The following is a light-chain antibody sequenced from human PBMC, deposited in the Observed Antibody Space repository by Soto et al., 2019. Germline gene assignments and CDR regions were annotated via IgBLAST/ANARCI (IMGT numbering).Light chain of an antibody. Sequence: DIQMTQSPSTLSSSVGDTVTIACRASQSISVWLAWYRQKAGKAPNLLIYQASNLESGVPSRFRGSGSGTEFTLTINSLQPEDFATYYCQQYKAYPWTFGQGTKVELK. CDR1: QSISVW. CDR3: QQYKAYPWT. V-gene: IGKV1-5*03. CDR2: QAS. J-gene: IGKJ1*01.